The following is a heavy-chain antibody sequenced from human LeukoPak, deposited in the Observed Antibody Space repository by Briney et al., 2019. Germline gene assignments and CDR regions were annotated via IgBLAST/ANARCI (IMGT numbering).Heavy chain of an antibody. CDR3: ARLYSGSYSFDY. CDR2: IRQDGIET. D-gene: IGHD1-26*01. J-gene: IGHJ4*02. Sequence: GGSLRLSCAASGFTFTKYWMTWVRQTPGKELEWVANIRQDGIETDYMDSVKGRFIISRDNARNSLYLQMNSLRAEDTAVYYCARLYSGSYSFDYWGLGTLVTVSS. V-gene: IGHV3-7*01. CDR1: GFTFTKYW.